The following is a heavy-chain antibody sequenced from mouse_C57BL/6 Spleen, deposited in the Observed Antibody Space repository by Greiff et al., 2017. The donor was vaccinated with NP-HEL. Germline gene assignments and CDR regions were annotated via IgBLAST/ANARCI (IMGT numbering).Heavy chain of an antibody. V-gene: IGHV1-81*01. Sequence: QVQLQQSGAELARPGASVKLSCKASGYTFTSYGISWVKQRPGQGLEWIGEIYPRSGNTYYNEKFKGKATLTADKSSSTAYMELRSLTSEDSAVYFCARRYGSSWDWYFDVWGTGTTVTVSS. CDR1: GYTFTSYG. CDR3: ARRYGSSWDWYFDV. D-gene: IGHD1-1*01. J-gene: IGHJ1*03. CDR2: IYPRSGNT.